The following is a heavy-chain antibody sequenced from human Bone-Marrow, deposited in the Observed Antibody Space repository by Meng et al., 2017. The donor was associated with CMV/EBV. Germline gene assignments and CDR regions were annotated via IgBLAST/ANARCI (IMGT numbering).Heavy chain of an antibody. D-gene: IGHD3-16*01. CDR1: GGSISSSSYY. J-gene: IGHJ4*02. Sequence: GSLRLSCTVSGGSISSSSYYWGWIRQPPGKGLEWIGSIYYSGSTYYNPSLKSRVTISVDTSKNQFSLKLSSVTAADTAVYYGASYKRMDYAGHGGGGGSDYWGQGTLVTVSS. CDR3: ASYKRMDYAGHGGGGGSDY. CDR2: IYYSGST. V-gene: IGHV4-39*07.